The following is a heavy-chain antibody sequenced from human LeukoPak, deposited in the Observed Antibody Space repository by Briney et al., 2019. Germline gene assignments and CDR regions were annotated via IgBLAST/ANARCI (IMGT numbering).Heavy chain of an antibody. CDR3: GRDAIDGDYD. Sequence: SQTVSLTCTVSGGSISSGGYYWSWIRHRPGKGLKWSGYIYYSRSTYSHPSLNSRVTISVDMSRHQFSLKLSSVTAADTAVYYCGRDAIDGDYDWGQGTLVTVSS. CDR2: IYYSRST. V-gene: IGHV4-31*03. D-gene: IGHD4-17*01. J-gene: IGHJ4*02. CDR1: GGSISSGGYY.